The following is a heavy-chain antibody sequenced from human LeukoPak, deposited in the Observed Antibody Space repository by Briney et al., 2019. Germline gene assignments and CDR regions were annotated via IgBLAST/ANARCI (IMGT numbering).Heavy chain of an antibody. CDR1: GFAFSSYT. D-gene: IGHD3-22*01. J-gene: IGHJ4*02. CDR3: LRGDSRDF. Sequence: GGSLRLSCAACGFAFSSYTMNRARQAPGKGLEWVASINRGGTSTHYAFSVKGRFTISRDNAQNVLYLQMNGLRGDDAAVYYCLRGDSRDFWGQGTLVTVSS. V-gene: IGHV3-21*06. CDR2: INRGGTST.